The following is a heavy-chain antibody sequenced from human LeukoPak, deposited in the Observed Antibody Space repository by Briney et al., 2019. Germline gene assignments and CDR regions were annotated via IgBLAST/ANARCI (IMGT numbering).Heavy chain of an antibody. J-gene: IGHJ3*01. V-gene: IGHV4-39*01. Sequence: PSETLSLTCTVSGGSISSSTYYWGWIRQPPGQGLEWIGSIYYSGSTYYNSSLKSRVTVYVDTSKNQFSLKLSSVTAADTAIYYCATQYRGAIRGGAFDVWGQGTMVTVS. CDR3: ATQYRGAIRGGAFDV. CDR2: IYYSGST. D-gene: IGHD1-26*01. CDR1: GGSISSSTYY.